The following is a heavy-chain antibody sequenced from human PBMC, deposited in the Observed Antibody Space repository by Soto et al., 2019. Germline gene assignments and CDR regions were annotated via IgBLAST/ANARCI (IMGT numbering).Heavy chain of an antibody. CDR1: GFTFSSFG. CDR2: IWYDGSKK. V-gene: IGHV3-33*01. Sequence: PGGSLRLSCAASGFTFSSFGMHWVRQAPGKGLEWVSLIWYDGSKKSYGDSVKGRFTISRDNSRNTVYLQMNSLRADDTAVYYCARDASYYSLWSGYYPSRNGMDVWGQGTAVTVSS. J-gene: IGHJ6*02. D-gene: IGHD3-3*01. CDR3: ARDASYYSLWSGYYPSRNGMDV.